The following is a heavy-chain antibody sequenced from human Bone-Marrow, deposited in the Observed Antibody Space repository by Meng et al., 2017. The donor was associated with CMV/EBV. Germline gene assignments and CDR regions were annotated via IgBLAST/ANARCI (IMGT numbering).Heavy chain of an antibody. V-gene: IGHV3-23*01. J-gene: IGHJ6*02. CDR3: VRDGAATYGMDV. CDR1: GFTFRRYA. Sequence: GESLKISCEASGFTFRRYAMNWVRQAPGKGLEWVSTISGGGGNTYYADSVKGRFTISRDNSKNKLYLEMNSLRHEDTAVYYCVRDGAATYGMDVWGQGTRVTVSS. D-gene: IGHD6-13*01. CDR2: ISGGGGNT.